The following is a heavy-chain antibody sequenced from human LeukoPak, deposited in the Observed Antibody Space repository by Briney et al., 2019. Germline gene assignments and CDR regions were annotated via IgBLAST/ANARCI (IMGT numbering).Heavy chain of an antibody. J-gene: IGHJ6*02. D-gene: IGHD1-26*01. CDR2: IIPILGIA. CDR1: GYTFTSHG. V-gene: IGHV1-69*04. Sequence: GASVKVSCKASGYTFTSHGISWVRQAPGQGLEWMGRIIPILGIANYAQKFQGRVTITADKSTSTAYMELSSLRSEDTAVYYCARASSGSPHYYYYYGMDVWGQGTTVTVSS. CDR3: ARASSGSPHYYYYYGMDV.